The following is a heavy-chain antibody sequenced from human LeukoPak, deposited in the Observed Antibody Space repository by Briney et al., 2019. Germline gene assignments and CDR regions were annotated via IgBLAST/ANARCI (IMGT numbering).Heavy chain of an antibody. J-gene: IGHJ4*02. CDR2: INPKSGGT. V-gene: IGHV1-2*02. CDR3: ARKAGGSYRLDY. D-gene: IGHD1-26*01. Sequence: ASVKVSCKASGYTFSDYYVHWVRQAPGQGLEWMGWINPKSGGTIYAQKFQGRVTVTRDTSTSTVYMELSSLRSEDTAVYYCARKAGGSYRLDYWGQGTLVTVSS. CDR1: GYTFSDYY.